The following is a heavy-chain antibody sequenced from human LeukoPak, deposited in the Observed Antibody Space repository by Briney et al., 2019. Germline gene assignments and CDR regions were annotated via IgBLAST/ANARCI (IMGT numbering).Heavy chain of an antibody. V-gene: IGHV4-39*01. J-gene: IGHJ4*02. D-gene: IGHD3-10*01. CDR1: GGSISSSSYY. CDR3: ARHRDGSGQLNLYFDY. Sequence: SETLSLTCTVSGGSISSSSYYWGWIRQPPGKGLEWIGSIYYSGSTYYNPSLKSRVTTSVDTSKNQFSLKLSSVTAADTAVYYCARHRDGSGQLNLYFDYWGQGTLVTVSS. CDR2: IYYSGST.